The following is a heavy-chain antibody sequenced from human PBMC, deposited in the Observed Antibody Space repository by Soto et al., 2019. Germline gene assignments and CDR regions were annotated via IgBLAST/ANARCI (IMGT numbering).Heavy chain of an antibody. D-gene: IGHD3-10*01. V-gene: IGHV1-2*02. CDR1: GYTFTAYY. Sequence: QVQLVQSGAEVKEPGDSVRVSCEASGYTFTAYYIHWVRQAPGQGLEWMGWINPKFGDTTYAQDFQGRVSMTRDMSISPVYMELRRLTSDDTAIYYCARNMDYYYGPGSGNGHGFWGQGTTVTVFS. CDR2: INPKFGDT. J-gene: IGHJ6*02. CDR3: ARNMDYYYGPGSGNGHGF.